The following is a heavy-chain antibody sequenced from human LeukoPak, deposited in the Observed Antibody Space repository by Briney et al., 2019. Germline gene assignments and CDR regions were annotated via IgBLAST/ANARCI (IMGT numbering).Heavy chain of an antibody. D-gene: IGHD3-22*01. CDR1: GGTFSSYT. CDR3: ARDFSDSGGHYPLGY. Sequence: GASVKVSCKASGGTFSSYTISWVRQAPGQGLEWMGRIIPILGIANYAQKFQGRVTITADKSTSTAYMELSSLRSEDTAVYYCARDFSDSGGHYPLGYWGRGTLVTVSS. J-gene: IGHJ4*02. V-gene: IGHV1-69*04. CDR2: IIPILGIA.